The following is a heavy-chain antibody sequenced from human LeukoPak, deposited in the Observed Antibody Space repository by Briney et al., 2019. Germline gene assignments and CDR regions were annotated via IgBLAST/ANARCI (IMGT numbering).Heavy chain of an antibody. V-gene: IGHV1-18*01. D-gene: IGHD2-2*01. Sequence: ASVKVSCKASGYTFTSYSISWVRQAPGQGLEWMGWISAYNGNTNYAQNLQGRVTMTTDTSTSTAYMELRSLRSDDTAVYYCARGMGVLVPAATWFDPWGQGTLVTVSS. J-gene: IGHJ5*02. CDR2: ISAYNGNT. CDR1: GYTFTSYS. CDR3: ARGMGVLVPAATWFDP.